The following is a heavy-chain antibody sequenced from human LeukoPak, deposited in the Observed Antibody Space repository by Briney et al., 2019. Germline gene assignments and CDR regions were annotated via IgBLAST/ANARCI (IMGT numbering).Heavy chain of an antibody. CDR3: ARDFAGVGATFPGRTNYYMDV. J-gene: IGHJ6*03. V-gene: IGHV1-2*02. CDR2: INPNSGDT. D-gene: IGHD1-26*01. CDR1: GYSFTGYY. Sequence: ASVKVSCKASGYSFTGYYMHWVRQAPGQGLEWMGWINPNSGDTKHAQKFQGRVTMTRDTSISTAYMELSRLRSDDTAVYYCARDFAGVGATFPGRTNYYMDVWGKGTTVTVSS.